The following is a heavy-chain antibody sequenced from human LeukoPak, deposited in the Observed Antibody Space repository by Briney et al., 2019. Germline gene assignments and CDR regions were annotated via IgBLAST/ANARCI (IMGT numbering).Heavy chain of an antibody. Sequence: GGSLRLSCAASGFTLSNYSMNWVRQAPGRGLEWVSIVIGRDGSTHYADSVRGRFTISRDSSKNTLFLQMNSLRAEDTAVYYCAKNSPRPAGTYSQHCGQGTLVTVSS. D-gene: IGHD2-2*01. V-gene: IGHV3-23*01. CDR1: GFTLSNYS. CDR3: AKNSPRPAGTYSQH. CDR2: VIGRDGST. J-gene: IGHJ1*01.